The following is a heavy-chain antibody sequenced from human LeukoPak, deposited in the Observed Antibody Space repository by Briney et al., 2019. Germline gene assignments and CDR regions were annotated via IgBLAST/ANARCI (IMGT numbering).Heavy chain of an antibody. CDR2: IIPILGIA. J-gene: IGHJ5*02. CDR1: GGTFSSYA. V-gene: IGHV1-69*04. Sequence: SVKVSCKASGGTFSSYAISWVRQAPGQGLEWMGRIIPILGIANYAQKLQGRVTITADKSTSTAYMELSSLRSEDTAVYYCARQSAFNTNWFDPWGQGTLVTVSS. D-gene: IGHD2-15*01. CDR3: ARQSAFNTNWFDP.